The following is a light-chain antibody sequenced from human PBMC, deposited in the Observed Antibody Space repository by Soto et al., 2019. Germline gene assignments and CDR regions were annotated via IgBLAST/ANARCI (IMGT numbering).Light chain of an antibody. CDR1: SSDVGGNKY. CDR2: KVT. J-gene: IGLJ1*01. V-gene: IGLV2-14*01. CDR3: ASSTSDSLYV. Sequence: QSVLTQPASVSGSPGQSITISCTGTSSDVGGNKYVSWYQQYPGKVPKLLSNKVTNRPSGVSYRFSGSKSGNTASLTISALLAEDEADYFCASSTSDSLYVFGTGTKVTVL.